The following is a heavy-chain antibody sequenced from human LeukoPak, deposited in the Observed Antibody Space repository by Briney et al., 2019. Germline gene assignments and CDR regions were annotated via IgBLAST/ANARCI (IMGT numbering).Heavy chain of an antibody. CDR3: ARDLGEKPPPFYYYYYYGMDV. D-gene: IGHD3-16*01. CDR2: IIPILGIA. V-gene: IGHV1-69*04. Sequence: ASVKVSCKASGGTFSSYAISRVRQAPGQGLEWMGRIIPILGIANYAQKFQGRVTITADKSTSTAYMELSSLRSEDTAVYYCARDLGEKPPPFYYYYYYGMDVWGQGTTVTVSS. J-gene: IGHJ6*02. CDR1: GGTFSSYA.